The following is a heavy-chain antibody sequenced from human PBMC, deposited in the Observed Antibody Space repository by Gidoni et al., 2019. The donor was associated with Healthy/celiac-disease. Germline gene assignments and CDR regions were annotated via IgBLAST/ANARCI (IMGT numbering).Heavy chain of an antibody. J-gene: IGHJ4*02. Sequence: QLQLQESGPGLVKPSETLSLTCTVSGGPISSSSYYWGWIRQPPGKGLEWIGSIYYSGSTYYNPSLKSRVTISVDTSKNQFSLKLSSVTAADTAVYYCARHDYGDMYYFDYWGQGTLVTVSS. CDR3: ARHDYGDMYYFDY. D-gene: IGHD4-17*01. CDR2: IYYSGST. CDR1: GGPISSSSYY. V-gene: IGHV4-39*01.